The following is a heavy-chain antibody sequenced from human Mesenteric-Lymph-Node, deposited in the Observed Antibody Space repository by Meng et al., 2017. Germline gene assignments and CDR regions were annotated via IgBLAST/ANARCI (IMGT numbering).Heavy chain of an antibody. V-gene: IGHV4-31*11. J-gene: IGHJ4*02. D-gene: IGHD5-24*01. CDR2: IYYSGST. Sequence: VQLRESGSGLVRPSQTLSLTCAVSGDSISSGGYYWSWIRQHPGKGLEWIGYIYYSGSTYYNPSLKSRVTISVDTSKNQFSLKLSSVTAADTAVYYCARGPSRWLQFSFDYWGQGTLVTVSS. CDR3: ARGPSRWLQFSFDY. CDR1: GDSISSGGYY.